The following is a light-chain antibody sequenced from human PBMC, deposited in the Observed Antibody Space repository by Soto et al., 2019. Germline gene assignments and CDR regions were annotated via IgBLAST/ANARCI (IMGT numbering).Light chain of an antibody. J-gene: IGKJ1*01. CDR2: AAS. Sequence: AIQMTQSPFSLSASVGDRVTITCRASQGIRNDLGWYQQKPGKAPKLLIYAASSLQSGVPSRFSGSGSGTDFALTISSLQPEDFATYYCLQDYNYPWTFGQGTKVEIK. V-gene: IGKV1-6*01. CDR3: LQDYNYPWT. CDR1: QGIRND.